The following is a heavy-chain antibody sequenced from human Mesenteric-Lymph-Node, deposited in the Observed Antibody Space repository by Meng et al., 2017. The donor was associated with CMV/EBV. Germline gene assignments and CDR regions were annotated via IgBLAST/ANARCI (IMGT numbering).Heavy chain of an antibody. CDR3: ARDSPNWNYGY. J-gene: IGHJ4*02. D-gene: IGHD1-7*01. Sequence: SCKVSGGTFSSYAISWVRQAPGQGLEWMGRIIPILGIANYAQKFQGRVTITADKSTSTAYMELSSLRSEDTAVYYCARDSPNWNYGYWGQGTLVTVSS. CDR2: IIPILGIA. V-gene: IGHV1-69*04. CDR1: GGTFSSYA.